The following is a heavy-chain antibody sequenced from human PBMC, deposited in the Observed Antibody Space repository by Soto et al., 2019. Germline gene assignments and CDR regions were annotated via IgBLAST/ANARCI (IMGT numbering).Heavy chain of an antibody. CDR2: INPSGCNT. J-gene: IGHJ4*02. V-gene: IGHV1-46*01. CDR1: GYTFTSYY. Sequence: QVQLVQSGSEVKKPGASVKVSCKPSGYTFTSYYLNWVRQAPGQGLEWLGRINPSGCNTNYAQKFQGRVTMTSYTSPSTDYMELGSLRSEDTAVYYCVREPIGGSRNLDHCGQGTLASVSS. CDR3: VREPIGGSRNLDH. D-gene: IGHD2-15*01.